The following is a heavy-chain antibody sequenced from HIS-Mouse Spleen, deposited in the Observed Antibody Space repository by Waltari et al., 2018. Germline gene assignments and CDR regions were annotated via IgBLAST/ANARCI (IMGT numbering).Heavy chain of an antibody. CDR1: GFTVMSNY. V-gene: IGHV3-66*01. D-gene: IGHD6-13*01. Sequence: EVQLVDSGGGWVQPGGSLRLSWAASGFTVMSNYMSWVRQAPGKGLEWVSVIYSGGSTYYADSVKGRFTISRDNSKNTLYLQMNSLRAEDTAVYYCARDIKAAACWGQGTLVTVSS. CDR2: IYSGGST. J-gene: IGHJ4*02. CDR3: ARDIKAAAC.